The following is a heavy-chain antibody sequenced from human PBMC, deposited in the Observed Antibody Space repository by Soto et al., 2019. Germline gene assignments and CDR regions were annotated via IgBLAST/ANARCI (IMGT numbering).Heavy chain of an antibody. CDR3: ARRDGYKIDY. CDR2: IYPGDSDI. V-gene: IGHV5-51*01. J-gene: IGHJ4*02. Sequence: GESLKISCNVSGYSFPNYWIGWVRHMPGKGLEWMGIIYPGDSDIRYSPSFQGQVTISADKSISTAYLQWRSLKASDTAIYYCARRDGYKIDYWGQGTPVTVSS. CDR1: GYSFPNYW. D-gene: IGHD5-12*01.